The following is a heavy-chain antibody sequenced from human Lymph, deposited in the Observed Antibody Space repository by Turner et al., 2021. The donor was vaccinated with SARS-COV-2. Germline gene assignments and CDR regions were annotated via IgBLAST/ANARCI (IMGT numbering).Heavy chain of an antibody. CDR3: ARDRGGYGAYYYGMDV. Sequence: EVQLVESGGGLVQPGGALRLHCAAAGFTFSSYSMNWVRQAPGKGLEWVSYISISSSTIYYADSVKSRFTISRDNAKNSLYLQMNSLRDEDTAVYYCARDRGGYGAYYYGMDVWGQGTTVTVSS. CDR1: GFTFSSYS. J-gene: IGHJ6*02. V-gene: IGHV3-48*02. D-gene: IGHD2-15*01. CDR2: ISISSSTI.